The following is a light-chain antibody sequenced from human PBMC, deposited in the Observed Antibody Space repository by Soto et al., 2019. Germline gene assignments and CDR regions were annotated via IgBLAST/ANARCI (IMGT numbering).Light chain of an antibody. V-gene: IGLV2-8*01. Sequence: QSVLTQPPSASGSPGQSVTISCTGTSSDVGGYNYVSWYQQHPDKAPKLMIYEVSKRPSGVPDRFSGSKSGNTAPLTVSGLQAEDEADYYCSSYAGSNNLVFGGGTKLTVL. J-gene: IGLJ2*01. CDR1: SSDVGGYNY. CDR3: SSYAGSNNLV. CDR2: EVS.